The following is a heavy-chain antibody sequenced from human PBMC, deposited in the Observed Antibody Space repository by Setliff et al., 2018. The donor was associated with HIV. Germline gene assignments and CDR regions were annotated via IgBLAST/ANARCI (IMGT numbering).Heavy chain of an antibody. D-gene: IGHD5-12*01. V-gene: IGHV4-34*01. CDR3: AKSSPSIGYISDH. CDR1: GGSVSGHY. Sequence: SETLSLTCAVYGGSVSGHYWGWFRQPPGKGLEWIGEITPSGATNYLPSLKSRVTISTDTSKNQFSLNVRSVTAADTAVYFCAKSSPSIGYISDHWGQGTLVTVSS. CDR2: ITPSGAT. J-gene: IGHJ4*02.